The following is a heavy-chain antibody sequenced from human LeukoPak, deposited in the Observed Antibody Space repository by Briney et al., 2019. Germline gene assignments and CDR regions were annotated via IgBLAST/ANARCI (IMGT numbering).Heavy chain of an antibody. D-gene: IGHD4-17*01. CDR3: ARDLVTVTKGFDI. Sequence: SETLSPTCAVSDDSFSSHYWTWIRQPPGKGLEWIGYISYIGSTNYNPSLKSRVTISIATSKNHFSLKLSSVTAADTAVYYCARDLVTVTKGFDIWGQGTMVSVSS. J-gene: IGHJ3*02. CDR2: ISYIGST. V-gene: IGHV4-59*11. CDR1: DDSFSSHY.